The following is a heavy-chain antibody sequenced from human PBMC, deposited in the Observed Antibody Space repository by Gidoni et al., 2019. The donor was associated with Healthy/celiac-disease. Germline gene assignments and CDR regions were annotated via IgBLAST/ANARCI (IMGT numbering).Heavy chain of an antibody. CDR3: TTSPYYYDSSGDY. CDR2: SKSKTDGGTT. J-gene: IGHJ4*02. V-gene: IGHV3-15*01. CDR1: RFPFSNAW. Sequence: EVQLVESGGGLVKPGVSLRLSCASSRFPFSNAWMSWVRQPPGKGLEWVGSSKSKTDGGTTDYAEPVKGRFTITRDDSKNTLYLQMNSLKTEDTAVYYCTTSPYYYDSSGDYWGQGTLVTVSS. D-gene: IGHD3-22*01.